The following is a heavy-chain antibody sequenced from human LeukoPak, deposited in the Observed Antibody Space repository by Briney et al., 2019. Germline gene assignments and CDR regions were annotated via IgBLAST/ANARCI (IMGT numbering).Heavy chain of an antibody. CDR3: ARNSGSYLWYFDY. D-gene: IGHD1-26*01. Sequence: PGGSLRLSCAASGFTFSSYGMHWVRQAPGKGLEWVAFIRYDGSNKYYADPVKGRFTISRDNSKNTLYLQMNSLRAEDTAVYYCARNSGSYLWYFDYWGQGTLVTVSS. CDR2: IRYDGSNK. V-gene: IGHV3-30*02. CDR1: GFTFSSYG. J-gene: IGHJ4*02.